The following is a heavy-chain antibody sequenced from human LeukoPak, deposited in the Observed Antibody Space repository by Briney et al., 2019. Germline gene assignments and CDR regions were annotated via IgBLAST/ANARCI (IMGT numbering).Heavy chain of an antibody. D-gene: IGHD3-22*01. CDR3: ARLGYYDSSGYTY. Sequence: DSVKGRFTISRDNAKNSLYLQMNSLRAEDTAVYYCARLGYYDSSGYTYWGQGTLVTVSS. J-gene: IGHJ4*02. V-gene: IGHV3-7*04.